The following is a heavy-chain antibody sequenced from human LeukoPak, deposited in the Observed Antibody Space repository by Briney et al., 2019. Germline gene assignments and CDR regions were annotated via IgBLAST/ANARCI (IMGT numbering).Heavy chain of an antibody. CDR2: IWNDGSDK. CDR3: AKPTRGSGSFLIDF. Sequence: QPGRSLRLSCAASGFTFSSYGMHWARQAPGKGLGWVAVIWNDGSDKYYADSVKGRFTISRDNSKNTLYLQMNSLRAEDTAVYYCAKPTRGSGSFLIDFWGQGTLVTVSS. CDR1: GFTFSSYG. V-gene: IGHV3-33*06. D-gene: IGHD1-26*01. J-gene: IGHJ4*02.